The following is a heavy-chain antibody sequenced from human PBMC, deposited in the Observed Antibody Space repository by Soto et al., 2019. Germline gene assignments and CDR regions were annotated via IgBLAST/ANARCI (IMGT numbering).Heavy chain of an antibody. J-gene: IGHJ4*02. CDR3: ARESEDLTSNFDY. CDR1: GFTFTRYS. CDR2: ISSTTNYI. V-gene: IGHV3-21*01. Sequence: EVQLVESGGGLVKPGGSLRLSCAASGFTFTRYSMNWVRQAPGKGLEWVSSISSTTNYIYYAYSMKGRFTVSRDNAKNSVYLEMNSLSADDTAVYYCARESEDLTSNFDYWGQGTLVTVSS.